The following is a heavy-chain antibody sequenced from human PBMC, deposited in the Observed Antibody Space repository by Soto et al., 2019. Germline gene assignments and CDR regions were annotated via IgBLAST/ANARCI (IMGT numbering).Heavy chain of an antibody. Sequence: SETLSLTCTVSGGSISGYYWSWVRQPAGKGLEWVGRIYSDGTTNYSPSLKSRVTMSLDTSKDQFSLHLNSVTAADTAVYYCSRVGCSNSKCYTRGMDVWGQGTTVTV. V-gene: IGHV4-4*07. CDR2: IYSDGTT. D-gene: IGHD2-2*01. CDR3: SRVGCSNSKCYTRGMDV. J-gene: IGHJ6*02. CDR1: GGSISGYY.